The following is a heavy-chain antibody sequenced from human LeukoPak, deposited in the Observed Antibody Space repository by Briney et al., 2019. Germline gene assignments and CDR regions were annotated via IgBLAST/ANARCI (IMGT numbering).Heavy chain of an antibody. D-gene: IGHD3-10*01. V-gene: IGHV4-30-4*01. CDR2: IYYSGST. Sequence: SETLSLTCTVSGGSISSGDYYWSWIRQPPGKGLEWIGYIYYSGSTYYNPSLKSRLTISVDTSKNQFSLKLSSVTAADTAVYYCARVGVRGEFIDYWDQGTLVTVSS. CDR1: GGSISSGDYY. J-gene: IGHJ4*02. CDR3: ARVGVRGEFIDY.